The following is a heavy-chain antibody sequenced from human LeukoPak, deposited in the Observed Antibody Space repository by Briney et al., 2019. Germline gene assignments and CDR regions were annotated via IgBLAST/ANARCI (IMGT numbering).Heavy chain of an antibody. CDR1: RFTFSNAW. J-gene: IGHJ3*02. Sequence: PGGSLRLSCAASRFTFSNAWMSWVRQAPGKGLEWVGRIKSKTHGGTTDYAALVKGRFTILRDDSRNTLYLQMNSLKTEDTAVYYCTTVEYAAFDIWGQGTMVTVSS. D-gene: IGHD2/OR15-2a*01. CDR2: IKSKTHGGTT. V-gene: IGHV3-15*01. CDR3: TTVEYAAFDI.